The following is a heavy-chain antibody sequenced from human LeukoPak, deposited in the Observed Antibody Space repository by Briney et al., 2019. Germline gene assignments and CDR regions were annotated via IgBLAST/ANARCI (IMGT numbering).Heavy chain of an antibody. CDR2: ISSSSSYI. V-gene: IGHV3-21*01. D-gene: IGHD3-22*01. CDR3: ARAIQAYYDSSGYYMGYYYYGMDV. J-gene: IGHJ6*02. CDR1: GFTFSSYA. Sequence: PGGSLRLSCAASGFTFSSYAMNWVRQAPGKGLEWVSSISSSSSYIYYADSVKGRFTISRDNAKNSLYLQMNSLRAEDTAVYYCARAIQAYYDSSGYYMGYYYYGMDVWGQGTTVTVSS.